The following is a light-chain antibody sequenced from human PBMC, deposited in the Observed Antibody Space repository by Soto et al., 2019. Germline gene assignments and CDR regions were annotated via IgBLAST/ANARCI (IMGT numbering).Light chain of an antibody. Sequence: QAVVTQPPSASGTPGQRVAISCSGSNSNIGSNTVNWYQQVPGTAPKALIYSNDHRPSGVPARFSASKSGSSASLAINGLQSEDEADYHCAAWDDILNGPVFGGVTQLTVL. CDR2: SND. V-gene: IGLV1-44*01. J-gene: IGLJ2*01. CDR1: NSNIGSNT. CDR3: AAWDDILNGPV.